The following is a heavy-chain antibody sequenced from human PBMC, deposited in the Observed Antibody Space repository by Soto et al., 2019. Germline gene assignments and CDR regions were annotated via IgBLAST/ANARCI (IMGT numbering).Heavy chain of an antibody. Sequence: QVQLLESGPGLVKPSETLSITCTVSGDSIGTTHSYWAWIRQSPGKGLEWIGNIHYSGSTYYMPSLRSRVTLSVDTSKNQFSLRLTSVTAEDTAVYYCARHEGNGNVWPLDYWGQGILVTVSS. V-gene: IGHV4-39*01. J-gene: IGHJ4*02. CDR1: GDSIGTTHSY. CDR3: ARHEGNGNVWPLDY. CDR2: IHYSGST. D-gene: IGHD2-8*01.